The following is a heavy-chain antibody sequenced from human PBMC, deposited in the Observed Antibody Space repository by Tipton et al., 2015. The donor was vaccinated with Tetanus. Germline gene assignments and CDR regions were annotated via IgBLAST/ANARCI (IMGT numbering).Heavy chain of an antibody. V-gene: IGHV4-59*01. CDR2: AYYSGST. Sequence: TLSLTCTISGGSISRFYWGWIRQPPGKGLEWIGHAYYSGSTNYNPSLKSRDSISVDTSNDQFSLRLTSVTAADTAIYYCARFSYDSGGFYSYFDYWGRGTLVTVSS. CDR3: ARFSYDSGGFYSYFDY. J-gene: IGHJ4*02. D-gene: IGHD3-22*01. CDR1: GGSISRFY.